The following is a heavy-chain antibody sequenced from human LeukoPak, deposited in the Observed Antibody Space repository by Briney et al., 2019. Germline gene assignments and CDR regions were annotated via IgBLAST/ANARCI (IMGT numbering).Heavy chain of an antibody. D-gene: IGHD3-3*01. CDR3: ARSLWSGYYTDDAFDI. V-gene: IGHV3-7*01. Sequence: GGSLRLSCAASGFIFSSYWMSWVRQAPGKGLEWVANIKQDGSEKYYVDSVKGRFTISRDNAKNSLYLQMNSLRAEDTAVYYCARSLWSGYYTDDAFDIWGQGTVVTVSS. CDR2: IKQDGSEK. J-gene: IGHJ3*02. CDR1: GFIFSSYW.